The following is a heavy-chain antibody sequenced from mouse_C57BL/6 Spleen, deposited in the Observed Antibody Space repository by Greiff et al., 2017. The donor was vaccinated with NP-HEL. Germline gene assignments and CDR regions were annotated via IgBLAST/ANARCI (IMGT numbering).Heavy chain of an antibody. CDR2: ISNGGGSP. CDR3: ARPLTGAWFAY. CDR1: GFTFSDYS. V-gene: IGHV5-12*01. Sequence: EVMLVESGGGLVQPGGSLKLSCAASGFTFSDYSMYWVRQTPETRLEWVAYISNGGGSPYYPDTVKGRFTLSRDNAKNTRYLQMNRLKSEDTAMYYCARPLTGAWFAYWGQGTLVTVSA. J-gene: IGHJ3*01. D-gene: IGHD4-1*01.